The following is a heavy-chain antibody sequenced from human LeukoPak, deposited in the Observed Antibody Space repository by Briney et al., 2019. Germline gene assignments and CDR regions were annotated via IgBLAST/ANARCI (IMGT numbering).Heavy chain of an antibody. Sequence: GGSLRLSCAASGFTFSSYWMSWVRQAPGKGLEWVSAISGSGGSTYYADSVKGRFTISRDDAKNTLYLQLNSPRAEDTAVYFCARGGSDTAMAHDYWGQGTLVTVSS. D-gene: IGHD5-18*01. CDR3: ARGGSDTAMAHDY. J-gene: IGHJ4*02. CDR1: GFTFSSYW. V-gene: IGHV3-23*01. CDR2: ISGSGGST.